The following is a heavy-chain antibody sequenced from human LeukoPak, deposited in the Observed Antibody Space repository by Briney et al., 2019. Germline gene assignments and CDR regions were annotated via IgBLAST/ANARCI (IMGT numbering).Heavy chain of an antibody. CDR1: GDSVSSNSAA. CDR2: TYYRSKWYN. CDR3: ARASHYYDSSGYYSGLFDY. Sequence: SQTLSLTCAISGDSVSSNSAAWNWIRQSPSRGLEWLGRTYYRSKWYNDYAVSVKSRITINPDTSKNQFSLQLNSVTPEDTAVYYCARASHYYDSSGYYSGLFDYWGQGTLVTVSS. J-gene: IGHJ4*02. V-gene: IGHV6-1*01. D-gene: IGHD3-22*01.